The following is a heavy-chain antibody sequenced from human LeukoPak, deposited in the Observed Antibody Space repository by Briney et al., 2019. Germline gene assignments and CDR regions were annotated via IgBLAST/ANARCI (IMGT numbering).Heavy chain of an antibody. D-gene: IGHD2-21*02. CDR2: INPIGDST. CDR3: ASVLYCGADCYSGRYFFDY. Sequence: ASVKVSCKSSVYTFTSYDMHWVRQAPGQGLEEMVVINPIGDSTSYAQKSQGRVTMTRDTSTSTVYMELSSLRSEDTAVYYCASVLYCGADCYSGRYFFDYWGQGTLVTVSS. J-gene: IGHJ4*02. V-gene: IGHV1-46*01. CDR1: VYTFTSYD.